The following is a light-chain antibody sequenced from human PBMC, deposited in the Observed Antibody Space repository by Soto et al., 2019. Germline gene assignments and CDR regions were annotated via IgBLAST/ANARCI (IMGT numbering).Light chain of an antibody. CDR2: LSGDGSH. CDR3: QTWGTGIRVV. J-gene: IGLJ2*01. CDR1: SGHTSYA. Sequence: QLVLTQSPSASASLGASVRLTCTLSSGHTSYAIAWHQQQSEKGPRYLMKLSGDGSHSKGDGIPDRFSGSSSGADRYLTISSLQSEDEADYYCQTWGTGIRVVFGGGTKLTVL. V-gene: IGLV4-69*01.